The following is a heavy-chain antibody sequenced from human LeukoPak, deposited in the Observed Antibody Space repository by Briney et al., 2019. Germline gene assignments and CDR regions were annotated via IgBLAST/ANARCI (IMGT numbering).Heavy chain of an antibody. J-gene: IGHJ4*02. V-gene: IGHV3-73*01. CDR1: GFTFSGSA. Sequence: GGSLRLSCAASGFTFSGSAMHWVRQASGKGLEWVGRIRSKANSYATAYAASVKGRFTISRDDSKNTLYLQMGSLRAEDMAVYYCARGSIAATYYFDYWGQGTLVTVSS. D-gene: IGHD6-13*01. CDR3: ARGSIAATYYFDY. CDR2: IRSKANSYAT.